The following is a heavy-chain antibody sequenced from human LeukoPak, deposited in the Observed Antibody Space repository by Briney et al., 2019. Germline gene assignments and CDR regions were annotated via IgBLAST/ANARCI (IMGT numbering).Heavy chain of an antibody. CDR3: ARRRGSSGWYPFDY. V-gene: IGHV3-30*04. D-gene: IGHD6-19*01. CDR1: GFTFSSYA. J-gene: IGHJ4*02. CDR2: ISYDGSNK. Sequence: GGSLRPSCAASGFTFSSYAMHWVRQAPGKGLEWVAVISYDGSNKYYADSVKGRFTISRDNSKNTLYLQMNSLRAEDTAVYYCARRRGSSGWYPFDYWGQGTLVTVSS.